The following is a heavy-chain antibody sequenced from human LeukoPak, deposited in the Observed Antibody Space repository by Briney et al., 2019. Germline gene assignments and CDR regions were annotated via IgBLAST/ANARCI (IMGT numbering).Heavy chain of an antibody. V-gene: IGHV4-4*07. Sequence: SETLSLTCTVSGGSISSYYWSWIRQPAGKGLEWIGRIYTSGSTNYNPSLKSRVTMSVDTSKNQFSLKLSSVTAADTAVYYCARDSLAAPFYYYYYMDVWGKGTAVTVSS. D-gene: IGHD6-13*01. CDR3: ARDSLAAPFYYYYYMDV. CDR2: IYTSGST. CDR1: GGSISSYY. J-gene: IGHJ6*03.